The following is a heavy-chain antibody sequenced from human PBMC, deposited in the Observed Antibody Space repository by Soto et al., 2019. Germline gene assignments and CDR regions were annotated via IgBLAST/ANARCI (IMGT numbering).Heavy chain of an antibody. CDR3: ALSPDEFQLVSGGGKLDY. Sequence: EVQLLESGGGLAQPGGSLRLSCTTSGFPFSSYAMNWVRQAPGKGLEWLSTISGGGGSIYYAESVKGRFTVSRDNPKNTLFLQMSRLRGAHTAVYYCALSPDEFQLVSGGGKLDYWVQGTLVTVSS. CDR2: ISGGGGSI. CDR1: GFPFSSYA. D-gene: IGHD2-8*02. J-gene: IGHJ4*02. V-gene: IGHV3-23*01.